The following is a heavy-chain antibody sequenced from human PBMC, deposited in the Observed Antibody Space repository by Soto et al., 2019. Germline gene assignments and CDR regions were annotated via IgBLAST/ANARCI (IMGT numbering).Heavy chain of an antibody. CDR2: ISSSSSYI. CDR1: GFTFSSYS. J-gene: IGHJ3*02. V-gene: IGHV3-21*01. D-gene: IGHD2-15*01. Sequence: PGGSLRLSCAASGFTFSSYSMDWVRQAPGKGLEWVSSISSSSSYIYYADSVKGRFTISRDNAKNSLYLQMNSLRAEDTAVYYCARINLGYDAFDIWGQGTMVTVSS. CDR3: ARINLGYDAFDI.